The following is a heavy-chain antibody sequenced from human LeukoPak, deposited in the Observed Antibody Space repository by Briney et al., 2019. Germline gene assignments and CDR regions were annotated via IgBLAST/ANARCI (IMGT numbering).Heavy chain of an antibody. CDR2: ISGSGGST. D-gene: IGHD5-12*01. CDR3: AKEASSEIVALDY. V-gene: IGHV3-23*01. Sequence: GGSLRLSCATSGFTFRHYWMTWVRQAPGKGLEWVSAISGSGGSTYYADSVKGRFTISRDNPKNTLYLQMNSLRAEDTAVYYCAKEASSEIVALDYWGQGTLVTVSS. J-gene: IGHJ4*02. CDR1: GFTFRHYW.